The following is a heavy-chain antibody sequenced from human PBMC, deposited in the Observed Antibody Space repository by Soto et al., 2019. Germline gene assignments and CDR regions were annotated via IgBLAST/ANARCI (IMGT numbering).Heavy chain of an antibody. Sequence: QVQLQESGPGLVKPSQTLSLTCTVSGGSISSGDYYWSWIRQPPGKGLEWIGYIYYSGSTYYNPSLKSRVTISVDTSKNQFSLKLSSVTAADTAVYYGASYYGGNYGADWFDPWGQGTLVTVSS. D-gene: IGHD4-17*01. J-gene: IGHJ5*02. CDR3: ASYYGGNYGADWFDP. CDR1: GGSISSGDYY. V-gene: IGHV4-30-4*01. CDR2: IYYSGST.